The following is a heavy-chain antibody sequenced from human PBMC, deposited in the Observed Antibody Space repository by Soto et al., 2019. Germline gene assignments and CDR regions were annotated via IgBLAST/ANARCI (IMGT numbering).Heavy chain of an antibody. V-gene: IGHV3-48*02. D-gene: IGHD3-10*01. CDR2: ISSSSSTI. J-gene: IGHJ4*02. Sequence: GGSLRLSCAASGFTFSSYSMNWVRQAPGKGLEWVSYISSSSSTIYYADSVKGRFTISRDNAKNSLYLQMNSLRDEDTAVYYCARDLTMVRGVMPVDYWGQGTLVTVSS. CDR3: ARDLTMVRGVMPVDY. CDR1: GFTFSSYS.